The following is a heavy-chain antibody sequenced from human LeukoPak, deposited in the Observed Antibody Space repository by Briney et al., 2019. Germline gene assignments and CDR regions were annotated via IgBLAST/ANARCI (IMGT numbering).Heavy chain of an antibody. D-gene: IGHD3-10*01. CDR2: TYYRSKWYN. J-gene: IGHJ4*02. CDR1: GDSVSSNSAA. Sequence: SQTLSLTCVISGDSVSSNSAAWNWIRQSPSRGLEWLGRTYYRSKWYNDYAVSVRSRITINPDTSKNQFSLQLNSVTPEDTAVYYCARDPVWFGELPHFDYWGQGTLVTVSS. CDR3: ARDPVWFGELPHFDY. V-gene: IGHV6-1*01.